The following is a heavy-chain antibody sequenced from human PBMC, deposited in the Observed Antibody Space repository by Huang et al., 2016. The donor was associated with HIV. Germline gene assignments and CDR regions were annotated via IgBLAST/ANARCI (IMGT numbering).Heavy chain of an antibody. CDR2: INAGNGNT. CDR3: ARVLYYYGSGGPDY. D-gene: IGHD3-10*01. V-gene: IGHV1-3*01. Sequence: QVQLVQSGAEAKKPGASVKVSCKASGYTFTSYAMHWVRQAPGQRLEWMGMINAGNGNTKYSQEFQGRVTITMDTSASTAYMELSSLTSEDTAVYYCARVLYYYGSGGPDYWGQGTLVTVSS. CDR1: GYTFTSYA. J-gene: IGHJ4*02.